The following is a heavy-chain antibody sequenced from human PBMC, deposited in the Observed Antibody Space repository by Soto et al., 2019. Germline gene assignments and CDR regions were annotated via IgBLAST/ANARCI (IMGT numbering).Heavy chain of an antibody. J-gene: IGHJ4*02. V-gene: IGHV3-7*01. CDR3: ARNYLK. CDR1: GFTFSNSW. CDR2: INQDGSEE. Sequence: EVQLVESGGGLVQPGGSLRLSCAGSGFTFSNSWMSWVRQAPGKGPEWVANINQDGSEEYYVDSVKGRFTISRDNAEKSLYLQMNSLGVEDTAVYYCARNYLKRGQGTLVTVSP. D-gene: IGHD3-10*01.